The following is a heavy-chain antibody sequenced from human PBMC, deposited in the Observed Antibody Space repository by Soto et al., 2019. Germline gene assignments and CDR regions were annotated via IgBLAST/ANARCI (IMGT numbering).Heavy chain of an antibody. CDR1: GFTFSSYA. V-gene: IGHV3-23*01. D-gene: IGHD2-15*01. CDR2: ISGSGDST. Sequence: EVQLLESGGGLVQPGGSLRLSCAASGFTFSSYAMSWVRQAPGKGLEWVSTISGSGDSTYYADSVRGRFTITRDNSKNTLYLQMNSLRAEDTAVYYWAKETLGYCSSGSCRIDYWGQGTLVTVSS. J-gene: IGHJ4*02. CDR3: AKETLGYCSSGSCRIDY.